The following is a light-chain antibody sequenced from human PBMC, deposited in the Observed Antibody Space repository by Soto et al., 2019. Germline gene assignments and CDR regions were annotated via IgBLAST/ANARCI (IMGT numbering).Light chain of an antibody. J-gene: IGLJ1*01. CDR3: SSYTSSSTLV. CDR2: EVS. Sequence: QSALTQPPSVSGSPGQSVTISCTGTSSDVGSYNRVSWYQQPPGKAPKLMIYEVSNRPSGVPDRFSGSKSGNTASLTISGLQAEDEDDYYCSSYTSSSTLVFGTGTKLTVL. V-gene: IGLV2-18*02. CDR1: SSDVGSYNR.